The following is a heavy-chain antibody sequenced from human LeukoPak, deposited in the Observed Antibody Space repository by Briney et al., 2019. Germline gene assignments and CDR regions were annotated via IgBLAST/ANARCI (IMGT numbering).Heavy chain of an antibody. CDR2: IYYSGST. D-gene: IGHD2-2*01. CDR3: ARDGGYCRSTSCYGGLWFDP. Sequence: SETLSLTCTVSGGSISSYYWSWIRQPPGKGLEWVGYIYYSGSTNYNPSLKSRVTISVDTSKNQFSLKLSSVTAANTAVYYCARDGGYCRSTSCYGGLWFDPWGQGTLVTVSS. V-gene: IGHV4-59*01. CDR1: GGSISSYY. J-gene: IGHJ5*02.